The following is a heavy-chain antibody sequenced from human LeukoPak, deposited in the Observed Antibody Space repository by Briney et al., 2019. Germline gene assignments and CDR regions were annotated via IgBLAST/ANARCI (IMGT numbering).Heavy chain of an antibody. J-gene: IGHJ4*02. Sequence: GGSQRLSCAASGFTFSNYWMTWARQAPGKGLEWVAVINQDATKEYYMDSVKARFTISRDNAKNSVSLQMNSLRAEDTAVYYCVRDGGVSGYDLLDYWGQGTLVTVSS. CDR2: INQDATKE. CDR3: VRDGGVSGYDLLDY. V-gene: IGHV3-7*01. CDR1: GFTFSNYW. D-gene: IGHD5-12*01.